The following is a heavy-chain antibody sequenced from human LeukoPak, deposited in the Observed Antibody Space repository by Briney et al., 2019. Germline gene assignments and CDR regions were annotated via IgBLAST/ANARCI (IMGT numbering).Heavy chain of an antibody. CDR3: ARDFLRGRVDY. J-gene: IGHJ4*02. Sequence: PGRSLRLSCAASGFTFSSYGMHWVRQAPGKGLEWVAVIWYDGSNKYYADSVKGRFTISRDNSKNTLYLQMNSLRAEDTAVYYCARDFLRGRVDYWGQGTLVTVSS. D-gene: IGHD2-15*01. CDR1: GFTFSSYG. V-gene: IGHV3-33*01. CDR2: IWYDGSNK.